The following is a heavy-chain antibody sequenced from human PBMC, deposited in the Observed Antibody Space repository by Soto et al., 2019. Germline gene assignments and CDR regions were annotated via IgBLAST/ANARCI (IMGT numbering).Heavy chain of an antibody. V-gene: IGHV1-3*01. CDR2: INAGNGNT. CDR3: AREGRSSNWFDP. Sequence: QVQLVQSGAEVKKPGASVKVSCKASGYTFTSYAMHWVRQAPGQRLEWMGWINAGNGNTKYSQKFQGRVTITRDTSASPAYMELSSLRSEDTAVYYCAREGRSSNWFDPWGQGTLVTVSS. CDR1: GYTFTSYA. J-gene: IGHJ5*02. D-gene: IGHD6-13*01.